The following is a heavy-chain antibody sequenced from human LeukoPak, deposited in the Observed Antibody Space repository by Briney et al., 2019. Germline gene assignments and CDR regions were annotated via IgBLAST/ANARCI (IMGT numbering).Heavy chain of an antibody. D-gene: IGHD3-10*01. CDR1: GFTFSSYA. J-gene: IGHJ5*02. V-gene: IGHV3-23*01. CDR2: ISGSGGST. CDR3: ANSHGVITMVRGSLP. Sequence: GGSLRLSCATSGFTFSSYAMSWVRQAPGKGLEWVSAISGSGGSTYYADSVKGRFTISRDNSKNTLYLQMNSLRAEDTAVYYCANSHGVITMVRGSLPWGQGTLVTVSS.